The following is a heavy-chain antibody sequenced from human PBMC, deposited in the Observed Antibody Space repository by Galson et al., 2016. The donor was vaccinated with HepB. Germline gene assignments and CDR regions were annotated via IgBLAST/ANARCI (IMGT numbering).Heavy chain of an antibody. CDR1: GFTFDNFA. Sequence: SLRLSCAASGFTFDNFAMSWVRQAPGKGLEWVSSISDNAAGTYYADSVKGRFTISRDSFKNTLYLQMNSLRVEDTAIYYCAKDLPPGRKLDYWGQGTLVTVS. CDR2: ISDNAAGT. CDR3: AKDLPPGRKLDY. J-gene: IGHJ4*02. D-gene: IGHD2-15*01. V-gene: IGHV3-23*01.